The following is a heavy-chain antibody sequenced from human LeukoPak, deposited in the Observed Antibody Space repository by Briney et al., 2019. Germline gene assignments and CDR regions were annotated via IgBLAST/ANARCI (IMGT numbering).Heavy chain of an antibody. CDR2: INHSGST. CDR1: GGSSSGYY. CDR3: ARYCSSTSCDKYNWFDP. J-gene: IGHJ5*02. V-gene: IGHV4-34*01. Sequence: PSETLSLTCAVYGGSSSGYYWSWIRQPPGKGLEWIGEINHSGSTNYNPSLKSRVAISVDTSKNQFSLKLSSVTAADTAVYYCARYCSSTSCDKYNWFDPWGQGTLVTVSS. D-gene: IGHD2-2*01.